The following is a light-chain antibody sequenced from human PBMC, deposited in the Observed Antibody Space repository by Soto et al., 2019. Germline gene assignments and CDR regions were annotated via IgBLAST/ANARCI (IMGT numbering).Light chain of an antibody. V-gene: IGKV1-5*01. J-gene: IGKJ1*01. Sequence: IQMTQSPSTLSGSVGDRFTITCLASQTISSWLAWYQQKPGKAPKLLIYDASSLESGVPSRFSGSGSGTEFTLTISSLQPDDFATYYCQQYSSSSEWTFGQGTKVEIK. CDR1: QTISSW. CDR2: DAS. CDR3: QQYSSSSEWT.